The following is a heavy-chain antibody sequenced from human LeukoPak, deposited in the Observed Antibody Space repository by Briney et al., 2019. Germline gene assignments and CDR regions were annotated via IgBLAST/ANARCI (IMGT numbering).Heavy chain of an antibody. CDR1: GFTFSSYW. Sequence: QPGGSLILSCAASGFTFSSYWMSWVRQAPGKGLEWVANLKQDGSEEYYVDSAKGRFTISRDNAKNSLYLHMNSLRAEDTAVYYCARDRVEIVPAVIDFWGQGTLVTVSS. D-gene: IGHD2-2*01. CDR3: ARDRVEIVPAVIDF. J-gene: IGHJ4*02. CDR2: LKQDGSEE. V-gene: IGHV3-7*01.